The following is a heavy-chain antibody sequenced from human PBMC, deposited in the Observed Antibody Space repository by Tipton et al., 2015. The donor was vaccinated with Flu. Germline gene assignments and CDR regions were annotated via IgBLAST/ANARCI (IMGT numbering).Heavy chain of an antibody. CDR2: ISGSGGST. CDR3: AKDLDGDWNVQGY. Sequence: SLRLSCAASGFTFSSYAMSWVRQAPGKGLEWVSAISGSGGSTYYADSVKGRFTISRDNSKNTLYLQMNSLRAEDTAVYYCAKDLDGDWNVQGYWGQGTLVTVSS. J-gene: IGHJ4*02. D-gene: IGHD1-1*01. CDR1: GFTFSSYA. V-gene: IGHV3-23*01.